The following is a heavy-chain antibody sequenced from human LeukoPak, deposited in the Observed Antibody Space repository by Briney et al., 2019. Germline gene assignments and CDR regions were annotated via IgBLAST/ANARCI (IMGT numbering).Heavy chain of an antibody. V-gene: IGHV3-30-3*01. CDR1: GFTFSSYA. D-gene: IGHD3-3*01. Sequence: GGSLRLSCAASGFTFSSYAMHWVRQAPGKGLEWVAVISYDGSNKYYADSVKGRFTISRDNSKSTLYLQMNSLRAEDTAVYYCARETRITIFGVVTSYYFDYWGQGTLVTVSS. J-gene: IGHJ4*02. CDR2: ISYDGSNK. CDR3: ARETRITIFGVVTSYYFDY.